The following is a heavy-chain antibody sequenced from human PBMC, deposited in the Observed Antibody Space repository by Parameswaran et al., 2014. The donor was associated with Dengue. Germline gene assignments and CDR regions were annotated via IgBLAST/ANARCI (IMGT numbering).Heavy chain of an antibody. V-gene: IGHV3-21*01. D-gene: IGHD3-3*01. CDR1: GFTFSSYS. J-gene: IGHJ5*02. Sequence: GESLKISCAASGFTFSSYSMNWVRQAPGKGLEWVSSISSSSSYIYYADSVKGRFTISRDNAKNSLYLQMNSLRAEDTAVYYCASSPMNLLEWLIGYWFDPWGQGTLVTVSS. CDR3: ASSPMNLLEWLIGYWFDP. CDR2: ISSSSSYI.